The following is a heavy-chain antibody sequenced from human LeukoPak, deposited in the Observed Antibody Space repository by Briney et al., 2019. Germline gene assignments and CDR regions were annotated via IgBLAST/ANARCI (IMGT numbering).Heavy chain of an antibody. Sequence: SVKVSCKASGGTFSSYAISWVRQAPGQGLEWMGRIIPIFGTANYAQKFQGRVTITTDESTSTAYMELSSLRSEDTAVYYCARERDGYNYGVGYWGQGTLDTVSS. D-gene: IGHD5-24*01. J-gene: IGHJ4*02. CDR2: IIPIFGTA. CDR3: ARERDGYNYGVGY. CDR1: GGTFSSYA. V-gene: IGHV1-69*05.